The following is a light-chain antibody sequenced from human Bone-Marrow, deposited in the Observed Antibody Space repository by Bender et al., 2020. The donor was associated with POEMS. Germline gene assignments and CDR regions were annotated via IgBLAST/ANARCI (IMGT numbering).Light chain of an antibody. CDR3: ATWDDSLNGNWV. CDR2: NNE. J-gene: IGLJ3*02. CDR1: SSNMGAGYG. Sequence: ISCTGTSSNMGAGYGVNWYQQLPGTAPKLLIYNNENRPSGVPDRISGSKSGTSASLAITGLRSEDEAAYYCATWDDSLNGNWVFGGGTEVTVL. V-gene: IGLV1-50*01.